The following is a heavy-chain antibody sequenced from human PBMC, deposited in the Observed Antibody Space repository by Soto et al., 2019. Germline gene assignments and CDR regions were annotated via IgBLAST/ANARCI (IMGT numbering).Heavy chain of an antibody. V-gene: IGHV4-31*03. D-gene: IGHD2-2*01. CDR2: IYYSGSA. Sequence: QVQLQESGPGLVKPSQTLSLTCTVSGGSISSGGYYWSWIRQHPGKGLEWIGYIYYSGSAYYNPSVKRRVTTSVDPSKPQFSLRLSSVTAADTAVYYCARDAGGWYPLLSPWFDPWGQGTLVTVSS. CDR1: GGSISSGGYY. CDR3: ARDAGGWYPLLSPWFDP. J-gene: IGHJ5*02.